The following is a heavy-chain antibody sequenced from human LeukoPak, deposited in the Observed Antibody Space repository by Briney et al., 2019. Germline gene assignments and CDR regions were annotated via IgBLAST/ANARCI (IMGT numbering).Heavy chain of an antibody. J-gene: IGHJ4*02. Sequence: GRSLRLSCAVSGFTFDDYAMHWVRQAPGKGLEWVSGISWNSGSIDYADSVKGRFTISRDNAKNSLYLQMNGLRAEDTALYYCAKGASIAVAGTLDYWGQGTLVTVSS. D-gene: IGHD6-19*01. CDR3: AKGASIAVAGTLDY. CDR1: GFTFDDYA. V-gene: IGHV3-9*01. CDR2: ISWNSGSI.